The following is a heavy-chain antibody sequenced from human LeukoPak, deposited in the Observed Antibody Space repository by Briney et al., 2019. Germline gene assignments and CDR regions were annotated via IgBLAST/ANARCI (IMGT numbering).Heavy chain of an antibody. CDR1: GFTFSSCP. D-gene: IGHD2-2*01. V-gene: IGHV3-30-3*01. J-gene: IGHJ6*03. Sequence: QPGGSLRLSCAASGFTFSSCPMHWVRQAPGKGLEWVAVVSDDGNKKFDADFVKGRCTISRDNSKNTLYLQMNSLRGEDTAVYYCARGQLLLEGYFYYMDVWGEGTTVAVSS. CDR3: ARGQLLLEGYFYYMDV. CDR2: VSDDGNKK.